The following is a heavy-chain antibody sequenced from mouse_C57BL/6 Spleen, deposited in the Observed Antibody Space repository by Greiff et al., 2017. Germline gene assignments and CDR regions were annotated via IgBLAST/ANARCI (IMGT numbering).Heavy chain of an antibody. D-gene: IGHD2-3*01. CDR3: ARGGSYDGYYFAY. V-gene: IGHV1-55*01. J-gene: IGHJ3*01. Sequence: QVQLKQPGAELVKPGASVKMSCKASGYTFTSYWITWVKQRPGQGLEWIGDIYPGSGSTNYNEKFKSKATLTVDTSSSTAYMQLSSLTSEDSAVYYCARGGSYDGYYFAYWGQGTLVTVSA. CDR2: IYPGSGST. CDR1: GYTFTSYW.